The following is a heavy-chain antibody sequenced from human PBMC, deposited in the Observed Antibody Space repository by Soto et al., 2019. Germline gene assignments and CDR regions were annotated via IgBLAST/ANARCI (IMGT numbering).Heavy chain of an antibody. Sequence: SETLSLTCNVSGGSISNSNYYWGWIRQPPGKGLEWIGSIYYTGNTYYNPSLKSRVTISVDTSKNQFSLKLGSVTAADTAVYFCERQSIWLLXSDYWGQRTLVTVSS. CDR2: IYYTGNT. V-gene: IGHV4-39*01. J-gene: IGHJ4*02. CDR1: GGSISNSNYY. CDR3: ERQSIWLLXSDY. D-gene: IGHD3-22*01.